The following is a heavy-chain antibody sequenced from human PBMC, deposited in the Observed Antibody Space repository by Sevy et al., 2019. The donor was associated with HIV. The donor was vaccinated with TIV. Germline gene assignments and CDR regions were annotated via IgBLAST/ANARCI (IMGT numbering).Heavy chain of an antibody. D-gene: IGHD3-10*01. V-gene: IGHV1-2*06. J-gene: IGHJ4*02. CDR1: RFTLTGYY. CDR2: INPNTGGS. CDR3: ARDRPSYYGSGPADY. Sequence: ASVKVSCKASRFTLTGYYIHWMRKAPGQGFEWMGRINPNTGGSNYAQKFQGRITLTANTSVNAGYMELTGPTSDDTAVYYCARDRPSYYGSGPADYWGQGTLVTVSS.